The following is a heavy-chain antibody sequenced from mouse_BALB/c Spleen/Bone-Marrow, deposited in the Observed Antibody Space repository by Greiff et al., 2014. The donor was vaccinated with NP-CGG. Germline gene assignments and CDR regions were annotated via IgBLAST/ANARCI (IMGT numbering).Heavy chain of an antibody. V-gene: IGHV1-7*01. J-gene: IGHJ2*01. Sequence: VQLVESGAELAKPGASVKMSCKASGYTFTSYWMHWVKQRPGQGLEWIGYINPSTGYTEYNQKFKDKATLTADKSSSTAYMQLSSLTSEDSAVYYCALGSSYRYNFDYWGQGTTLTVSS. CDR2: INPSTGYT. D-gene: IGHD1-1*01. CDR3: ALGSSYRYNFDY. CDR1: GYTFTSYW.